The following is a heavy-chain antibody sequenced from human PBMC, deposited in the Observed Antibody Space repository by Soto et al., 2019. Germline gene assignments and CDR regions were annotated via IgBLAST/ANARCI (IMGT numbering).Heavy chain of an antibody. CDR3: ATSLRFLEWLVRYYYYGMDV. D-gene: IGHD3-3*01. CDR1: GGTFSSYA. Sequence: SVKVSCKASGGTFSSYAISWVRQAPGQGLEWMGGIIPIFGTANYAQKFQGRVTITADESTSTAYMELSSLRSEDTAVYFCATSLRFLEWLVRYYYYGMDVWGQGTTVTVSS. V-gene: IGHV1-69*13. CDR2: IIPIFGTA. J-gene: IGHJ6*02.